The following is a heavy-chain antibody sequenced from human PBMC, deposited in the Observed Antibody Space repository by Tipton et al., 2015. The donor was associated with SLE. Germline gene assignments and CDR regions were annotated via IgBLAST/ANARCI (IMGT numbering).Heavy chain of an antibody. CDR2: VNHSGST. CDR3: ARDSCSSTSCYGWYYFDY. V-gene: IGHV4-34*09. Sequence: TLSLTCAVYGGSFSGYYWSWIRQPPGNGLEWIGEVNHSGSTNYNPSLKSRVTIFVDTSKNQFSLKLSSVTAADTAVYYCARDSCSSTSCYGWYYFDYWGQGTLVTVSS. CDR1: GGSFSGYY. J-gene: IGHJ4*02. D-gene: IGHD2-2*01.